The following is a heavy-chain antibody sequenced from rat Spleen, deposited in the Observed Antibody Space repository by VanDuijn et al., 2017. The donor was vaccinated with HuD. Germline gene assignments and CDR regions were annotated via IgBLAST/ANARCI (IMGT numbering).Heavy chain of an antibody. CDR3: TRAAHYVYYGLGVMDA. J-gene: IGHJ4*01. CDR1: GFSLTSNG. D-gene: IGHD1-6*01. V-gene: IGHV2S12*01. CDR2: ISSGGST. Sequence: QVQLKESGPGLVQPSQTLSLTCTVSGFSLTSNGVSWVRQPPGKGLEWIAAISSGGSTYYNSALKSRLSISRDTSKSQVFLKMNSLQTEDTAIYFCTRAAHYVYYGLGVMDAWGQGASVTVSS.